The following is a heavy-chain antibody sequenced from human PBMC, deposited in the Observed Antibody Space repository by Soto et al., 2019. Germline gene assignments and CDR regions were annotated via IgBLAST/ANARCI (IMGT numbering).Heavy chain of an antibody. D-gene: IGHD5-12*01. CDR1: GGTFSSYA. CDR2: IIPIFDTA. Sequence: QVQLVQSGAEMKKPGSSVKVSCKASGGTFSSYALSWVRQAPGQGLEWMGAIIPIFDTANYAQKFQGRVTITADESTSTAYMGLSSLRSEDTAVYYCARLSAVAPPDYWGQGTLVTVSS. CDR3: ARLSAVAPPDY. J-gene: IGHJ4*02. V-gene: IGHV1-69*12.